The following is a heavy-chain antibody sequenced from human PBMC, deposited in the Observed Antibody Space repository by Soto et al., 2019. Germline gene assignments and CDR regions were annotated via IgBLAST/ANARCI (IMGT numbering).Heavy chain of an antibody. J-gene: IGHJ4*02. V-gene: IGHV1-18*01. CDR2: INGHNANT. D-gene: IGHD3-16*01. Sequence: QVQLVQSGPEVKKPGASVKVSCKASGYTFTKYGITWVRQAPGEGPEGMGWINGHNANTDNAQKVQGRVAMTTDTATGRGDWVLRSRGSGDTDVKYCAGVALGESVRGGVDYWGQGTLVTVSS. CDR3: AGVALGESVRGGVDY. CDR1: GYTFTKYG.